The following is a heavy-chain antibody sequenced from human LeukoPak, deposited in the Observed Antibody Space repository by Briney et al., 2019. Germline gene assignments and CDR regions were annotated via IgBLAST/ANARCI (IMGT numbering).Heavy chain of an antibody. CDR1: GFSFSTYA. CDR2: VNGNGGST. V-gene: IGHV3-23*01. CDR3: AKSLYGGCDY. D-gene: IGHD3-16*02. Sequence: GGSLRLSCAASGFSFSTYAMSWVRQAPGKGLEWVSGVNGNGGSTSYADSVKGRFTIFRDSSKNTVYLQMNSLRVEDTAVYYCAKSLYGGCDYWGQGTVVTVSS. J-gene: IGHJ4*02.